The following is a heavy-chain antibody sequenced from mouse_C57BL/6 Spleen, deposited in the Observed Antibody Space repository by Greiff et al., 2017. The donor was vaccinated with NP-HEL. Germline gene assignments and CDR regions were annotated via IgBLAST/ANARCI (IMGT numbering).Heavy chain of an antibody. CDR3: ARVLLTVVALDY. CDR2: IDPSDSYT. J-gene: IGHJ2*01. CDR1: GYTFTSYW. D-gene: IGHD1-1*01. V-gene: IGHV1-59*01. Sequence: QVQLQQPGAELVRPGTSVKLSCKASGYTFTSYWMHWVKQRPGQGLEWIGVIDPSDSYTNYNQKFKGKATLTVDTSSSTAYMQLSSLTSEDSAVYYCARVLLTVVALDYWGQGTTLTVSS.